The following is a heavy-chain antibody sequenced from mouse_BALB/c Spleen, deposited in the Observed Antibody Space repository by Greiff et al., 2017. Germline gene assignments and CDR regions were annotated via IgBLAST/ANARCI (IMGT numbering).Heavy chain of an antibody. Sequence: EVQLQQSGAELVRPGALVKLSCKASGFNINDYYMHWVKQRPEQGLEWIGWIDPENGNTIYDPKFQGKASITADTSSNTAYLQLSSLTSEDTAGYYGARNYGSSYFYAMDYWGQGTSVTVSS. D-gene: IGHD1-1*01. CDR3: ARNYGSSYFYAMDY. CDR1: GFNINDYY. J-gene: IGHJ4*01. V-gene: IGHV14-1*02. CDR2: IDPENGNT.